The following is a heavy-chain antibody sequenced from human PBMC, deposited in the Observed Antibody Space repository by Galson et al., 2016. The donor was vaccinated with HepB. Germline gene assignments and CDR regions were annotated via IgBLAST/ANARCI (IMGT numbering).Heavy chain of an antibody. J-gene: IGHJ4*02. CDR2: VNESGST. D-gene: IGHD5-12*01. CDR1: GGSFSGYY. CDR3: ARAVDIVVTIQNAGYSHPGFYFDY. V-gene: IGHV4-34*01. Sequence: SETLSLTCAVYGGSFSGYYRSWIRQPPWKGLEWIGEVNESGSTNYNPSLKSRVTKSLDMSKNQFSLKLSSVTAADTAVYYCARAVDIVVTIQNAGYSHPGFYFDYWGQGTLVTVSS.